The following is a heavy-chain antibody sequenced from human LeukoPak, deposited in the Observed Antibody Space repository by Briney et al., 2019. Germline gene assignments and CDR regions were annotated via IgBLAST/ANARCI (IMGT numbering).Heavy chain of an antibody. CDR3: ARTVWFGELSYFDY. Sequence: SETLSLTCTVSGGSISSYYWSWIRQPAGKGLEWIGRIYTSGSTNYNPSLKSRVTMSVDTSENQFSLKLSSVTAADTAVYYCARTVWFGELSYFDYWGQGTLVTVSS. V-gene: IGHV4-4*07. J-gene: IGHJ4*02. CDR2: IYTSGST. D-gene: IGHD3-10*01. CDR1: GGSISSYY.